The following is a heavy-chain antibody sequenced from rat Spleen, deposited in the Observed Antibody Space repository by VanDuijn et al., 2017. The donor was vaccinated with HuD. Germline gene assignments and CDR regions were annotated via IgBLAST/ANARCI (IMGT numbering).Heavy chain of an antibody. CDR1: GFTFSRYW. CDR3: AVAGYGY. V-gene: IGHV5-58*01. CDR2: VSSDVVNT. D-gene: IGHD1-7*01. J-gene: IGHJ2*01. Sequence: EVQLVETGGGLVQPGKSLKLSCVASGFTFSRYWMYWFRQAPGKGLEWVSSVSSDVVNTYYPDSVTVRFTISRDNAENIVYLQLNSLKCEDTATYYCAVAGYGYWGQGVMVTVSS.